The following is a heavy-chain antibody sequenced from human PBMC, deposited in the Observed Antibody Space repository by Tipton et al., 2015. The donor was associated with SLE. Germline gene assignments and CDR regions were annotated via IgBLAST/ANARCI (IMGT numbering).Heavy chain of an antibody. CDR2: INHSGST. V-gene: IGHV4-39*07. CDR1: GGSISSSSYY. D-gene: IGHD3-16*01. CDR3: ARDLEEEYDYVWGSDY. J-gene: IGHJ4*02. Sequence: TLSLTCTVSGGSISSSSYYWGWIRQPPGKGLEWIGEINHSGSTNYNPSLKSRVTISVDTSKNQFSLKLSSVTAADTAVYYCARDLEEEYDYVWGSDYWGQGTLVTVSS.